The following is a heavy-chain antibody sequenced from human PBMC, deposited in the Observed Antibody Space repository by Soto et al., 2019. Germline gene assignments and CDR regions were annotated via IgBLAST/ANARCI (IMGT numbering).Heavy chain of an antibody. D-gene: IGHD3-10*01. Sequence: EVQLVESGGGLVKPGGSLTISCTSSDFPFFNGWMSWVRRAPGRGLEWVGRIKSKTDGGTTDYAGPVKGRFTISRDDSKDTMYLQMNSLENEDTGVYLCTTDVTGMSGGDYWGQGTPVTVSS. J-gene: IGHJ4*02. CDR2: IKSKTDGGTT. V-gene: IGHV3-15*01. CDR1: DFPFFNGW. CDR3: TTDVTGMSGGDY.